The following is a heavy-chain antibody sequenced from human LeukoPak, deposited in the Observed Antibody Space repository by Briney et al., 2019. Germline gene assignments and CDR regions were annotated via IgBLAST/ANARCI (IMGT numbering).Heavy chain of an antibody. V-gene: IGHV3-7*01. CDR2: IKQDGSEK. D-gene: IGHD2-15*01. Sequence: PGGSLRLSCAASGFNFNMFWTNWVRQAPGKGLEWVANIKQDGSEKYYADSLQGRFTISRDNSKNTLYLQMNSLRAEDTAVYYYANLGTSGPSYYMDVWGKGTTVAVSS. J-gene: IGHJ6*03. CDR1: GFNFNMFW. CDR3: ANLGTSGPSYYMDV.